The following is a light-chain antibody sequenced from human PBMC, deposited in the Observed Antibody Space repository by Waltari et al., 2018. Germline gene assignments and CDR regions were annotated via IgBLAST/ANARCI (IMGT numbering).Light chain of an antibody. J-gene: IGLJ2*01. CDR1: SSDVGRYNL. Sequence: QSALTQPASVSGSPGQSITISCTGTSSDVGRYNLVSWYQQHPGKAPKLMIYEVSKRPQGVSNRSSGSKSGTTASLTISGLQAEDEADYYCCSYAGSSTHVVFGGGTKLTVL. V-gene: IGLV2-23*02. CDR3: CSYAGSSTHVV. CDR2: EVS.